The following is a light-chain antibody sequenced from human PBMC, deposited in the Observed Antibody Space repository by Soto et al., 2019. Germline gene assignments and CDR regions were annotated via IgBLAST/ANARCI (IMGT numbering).Light chain of an antibody. CDR3: LQDHNYPRT. Sequence: AIQMTQSPSSLSASVGDRVTITCWASEDIRKELSWYQQKPGKAPNVLIYGASSSQSGVPSRFSGSGSGTDFTLTISSLQPEDFATYYCLQDHNYPRTFGQGTKVEVK. CDR2: GAS. V-gene: IGKV1-6*01. J-gene: IGKJ1*01. CDR1: EDIRKE.